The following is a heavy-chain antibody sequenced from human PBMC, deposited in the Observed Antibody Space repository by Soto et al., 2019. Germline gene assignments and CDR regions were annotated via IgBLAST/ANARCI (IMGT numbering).Heavy chain of an antibody. CDR2: IIPIFGTA. CDR3: ARDSYYDSSGYPEYFQH. V-gene: IGHV1-69*01. Sequence: QVQLVQSGAEVEKPGSSVKVSCKASGGTFSSYAISWVRQAPGQGLEWMGGIIPIFGTANYAQKFQGRVTITADESTSTAYMELSSLRSEDTAVYYCARDSYYDSSGYPEYFQHWGQGTLVTVSS. CDR1: GGTFSSYA. J-gene: IGHJ1*01. D-gene: IGHD3-22*01.